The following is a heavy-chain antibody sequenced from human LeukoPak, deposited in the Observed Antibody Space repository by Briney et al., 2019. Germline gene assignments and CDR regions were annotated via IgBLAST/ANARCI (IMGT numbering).Heavy chain of an antibody. V-gene: IGHV3-53*01. J-gene: IGHJ4*02. CDR3: ARGGLLAGTELYDY. CDR1: GASISSYY. Sequence: ETLSLTCTVSGASISSYYWSWVRQAPGKGLEWVSVIYSGGSTYYADSVKGRFTISRDNSKNTLYLQMNSLRAEDTAVYYCARGGLLAGTELYDYWGQGTLVTVSS. D-gene: IGHD1-26*01. CDR2: IYSGGST.